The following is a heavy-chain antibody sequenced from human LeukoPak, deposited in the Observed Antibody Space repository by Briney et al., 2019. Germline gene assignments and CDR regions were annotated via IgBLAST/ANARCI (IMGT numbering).Heavy chain of an antibody. Sequence: GSLILSCAASGFTVSSNYMSWVRQAPGKGLEWVSVMYIGCSTYYAASLKGRFTRSSEHSKNTLHLQVNSLSAEDTAVYYCARKADLWGQGTRVTVSS. CDR2: MYIGCST. CDR3: ARKADL. V-gene: IGHV3-53*01. J-gene: IGHJ5*02. CDR1: GFTVSSNY.